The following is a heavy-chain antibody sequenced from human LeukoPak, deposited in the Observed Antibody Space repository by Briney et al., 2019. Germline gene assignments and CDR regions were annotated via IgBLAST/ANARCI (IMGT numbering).Heavy chain of an antibody. D-gene: IGHD4-17*01. CDR1: GGSISSGGYY. CDR2: IYYSGST. CDR3: ARTYSGYAHDYGDSPGSGDHYFDY. Sequence: SETLSLTCTVSGGSISSGGYYWSWIRQHPGKGLEWIGYIYYSGSTYYNPSLKSRVTISVDTSKNQFSLKLSSVTAADTAVYYCARTYSGYAHDYGDSPGSGDHYFDYWGQGTLVTVSS. J-gene: IGHJ4*02. V-gene: IGHV4-31*03.